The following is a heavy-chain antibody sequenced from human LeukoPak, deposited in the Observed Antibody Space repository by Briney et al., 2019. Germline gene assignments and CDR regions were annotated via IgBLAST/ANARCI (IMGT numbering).Heavy chain of an antibody. CDR3: ARNRRSSGPFDI. Sequence: GGSLRLSCAASGFTFSSYAMSWVRQAPGKGLEGVSAISDSGGSTYYADSVKGRFTISRDTPKTTLYLKMNSLSAEDRGVYYCARNRRSSGPFDIWGQGTMVTVSS. CDR2: ISDSGGST. J-gene: IGHJ3*02. D-gene: IGHD3-22*01. V-gene: IGHV3-23*01. CDR1: GFTFSSYA.